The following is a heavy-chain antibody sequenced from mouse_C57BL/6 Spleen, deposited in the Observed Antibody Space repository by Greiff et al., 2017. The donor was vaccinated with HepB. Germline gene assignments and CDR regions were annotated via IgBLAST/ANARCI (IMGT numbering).Heavy chain of an antibody. CDR1: GFTFSDYY. J-gene: IGHJ4*01. V-gene: IGHV5-16*01. CDR3: ARDMGPGIYAMDY. Sequence: EVKVVESEGGLVQPGSSMKLSCTASGFTFSDYYMAWVRQVPEKGLEWVANINYDGSSTYYLDSLKSRFIISRDNAKNILYLQMSSLKSEDTATYYCARDMGPGIYAMDYWGQGTSVTVSS. D-gene: IGHD4-1*01. CDR2: INYDGSST.